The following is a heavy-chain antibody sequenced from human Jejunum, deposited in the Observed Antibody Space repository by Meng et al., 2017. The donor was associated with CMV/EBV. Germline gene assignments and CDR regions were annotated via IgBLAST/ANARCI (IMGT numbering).Heavy chain of an antibody. CDR1: ISTGSYY. CDR2: IYYSGPT. D-gene: IGHD3-22*01. V-gene: IGHV4-31*02. J-gene: IGHJ3*01. Sequence: ISTGSYYWSWIRQHPGKGLEWIGYIYYSGPTYYNPSLKSRVVMSVDTSKNHFSLDLSSVTAADTAVYYCARDHMGSYYDNYTALDVWGQGTMVTVSS. CDR3: ARDHMGSYYDNYTALDV.